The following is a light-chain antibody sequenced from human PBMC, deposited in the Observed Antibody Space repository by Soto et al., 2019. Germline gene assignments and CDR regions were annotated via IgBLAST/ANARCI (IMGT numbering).Light chain of an antibody. CDR2: AAS. Sequence: DIQTTQSPSSLSASVGDSVTITCRASQSISSYLNWYQQKPGKAPKLLIYAASSLQSGVPSRFSGSGSGTDFTLTISSLQPEDFATYYCQQSYSTPPTFGQGTKVDIK. V-gene: IGKV1-39*01. CDR1: QSISSY. CDR3: QQSYSTPPT. J-gene: IGKJ1*01.